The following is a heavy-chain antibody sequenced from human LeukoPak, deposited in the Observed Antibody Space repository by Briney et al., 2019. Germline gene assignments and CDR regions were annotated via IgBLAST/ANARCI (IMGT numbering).Heavy chain of an antibody. CDR1: GGSFSSYY. Sequence: SETLSLTCTVSGGSFSSYYWSWIRQPPGRGLEWIWYIYYSGSTNYNPSLKSRVTISVDTSKDQFSLKLSSVTAADTAVYYCARDGAAWGYGMDVWGQGTTVTVSS. V-gene: IGHV4-59*01. CDR3: ARDGAAWGYGMDV. CDR2: IYYSGST. J-gene: IGHJ6*02. D-gene: IGHD2-15*01.